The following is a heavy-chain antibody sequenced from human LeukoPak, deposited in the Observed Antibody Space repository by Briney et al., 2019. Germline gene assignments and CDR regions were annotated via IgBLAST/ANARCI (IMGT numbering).Heavy chain of an antibody. V-gene: IGHV3-48*04. Sequence: GGSLRLSCAASGFTFSSYWMSWVRQAPGKGLEWVSFIGRSGSTIYYADSVKGRFTCSRDNAKNSLHLQMNSLRVEDTAVYYCATNHPNGGGGRYFDWSPIDWGQGTLVTVSS. J-gene: IGHJ4*02. D-gene: IGHD3-9*01. CDR2: IGRSGSTI. CDR1: GFTFSSYW. CDR3: ATNHPNGGGGRYFDWSPID.